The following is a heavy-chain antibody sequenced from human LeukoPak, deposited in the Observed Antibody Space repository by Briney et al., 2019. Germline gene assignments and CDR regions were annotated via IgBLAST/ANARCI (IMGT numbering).Heavy chain of an antibody. J-gene: IGHJ3*02. CDR1: GYILHELS. CDR2: IDPEEGET. CDR3: ATSRPTTGTTWPHPDAFDI. D-gene: IGHD1-1*01. Sequence: ASVQVSCMVSGYILHELSMHWVRQPPGKRLAWMGGIDPEEGETKNVQKFQGRLTITADTSTDTAYMELSSLRSEDTGVYYCATSRPTTGTTWPHPDAFDIWGQGTMVTVSA. V-gene: IGHV1-24*01.